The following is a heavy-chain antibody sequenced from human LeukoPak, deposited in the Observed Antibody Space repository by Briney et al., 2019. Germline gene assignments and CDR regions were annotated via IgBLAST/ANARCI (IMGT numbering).Heavy chain of an antibody. CDR2: FDPEDGET. J-gene: IGHJ3*02. CDR3: ATVNRYCSGGSCYSRAFDI. CDR1: GYTLTELS. D-gene: IGHD2-15*01. Sequence: ASVKVSCKVSGYTLTELSMHWVRQAPGKGLEWMGGFDPEDGETIYAQKFQGRVTMTEDTSTDTAYMELSSLRSEDTAVYYCATVNRYCSGGSCYSRAFDIWGQGTMVTVSS. V-gene: IGHV1-24*01.